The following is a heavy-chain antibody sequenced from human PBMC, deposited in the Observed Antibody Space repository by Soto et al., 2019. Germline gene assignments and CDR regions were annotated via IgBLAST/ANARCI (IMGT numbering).Heavy chain of an antibody. J-gene: IGHJ4*02. V-gene: IGHV1-18*01. CDR2: ISAYNGNT. CDR3: TRLGTPIAY. CDR1: GYTLTNFG. Sequence: QVQLVQSGAEVKKPGASVKVSCKASGYTLTNFGISWVRQAPGQGLEWMAWISAYNGNTNYAQNFQGRVTMTTDTSTTTAYMEPRRQSSDATAVNHSTRLGTPIAYWGQGTLVTVSS. D-gene: IGHD7-27*01.